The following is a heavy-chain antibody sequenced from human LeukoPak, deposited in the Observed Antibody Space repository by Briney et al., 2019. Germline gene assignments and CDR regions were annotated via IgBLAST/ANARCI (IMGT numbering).Heavy chain of an antibody. D-gene: IGHD5-18*01. Sequence: GGSLRLSCAASGFSVSSNYMSWVRQAPGKGLEWVSVIFSGGTTYYADSVKGRFTISRHNSENTLYLQMNSLRGEDTAVYYCARGVLGYSYGFDCWGQGTLVTVSS. CDR2: IFSGGTT. CDR3: ARGVLGYSYGFDC. V-gene: IGHV3-53*04. CDR1: GFSVSSNY. J-gene: IGHJ4*02.